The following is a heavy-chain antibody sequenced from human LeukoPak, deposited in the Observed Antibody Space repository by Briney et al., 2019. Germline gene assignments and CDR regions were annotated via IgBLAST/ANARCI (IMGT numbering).Heavy chain of an antibody. CDR2: ISYDGSNK. J-gene: IGHJ4*02. V-gene: IGHV3-30*18. CDR3: ANENYYGSGSYADH. CDR1: RFDFSHYG. Sequence: PGGSLRLSCIGSRFDFSHYGMHWVRQAPGKGLEWVAVISYDGSNKYYADSVKGRFTISRDNSKNTLYLQMNSLRAEDTAVYYCANENYYGSGSYADHWGQGTLVTVSS. D-gene: IGHD3-10*01.